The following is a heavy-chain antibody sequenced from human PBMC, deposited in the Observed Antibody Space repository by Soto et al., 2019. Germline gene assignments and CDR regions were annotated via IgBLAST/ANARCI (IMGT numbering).Heavy chain of an antibody. J-gene: IGHJ6*02. CDR2: IYPEDSDT. Sequence: GESLKISCKGSQYTFARHWIAWVRQKPGKGLELMGVIYPEDSDTDYSPSFQGQVTISADASIGAAFLHWRALRASDTAKYFCARTGRFTIFGDAPSLHYGMDLWGQGTTVTVSS. CDR3: ARTGRFTIFGDAPSLHYGMDL. CDR1: QYTFARHW. D-gene: IGHD3-3*02. V-gene: IGHV5-51*01.